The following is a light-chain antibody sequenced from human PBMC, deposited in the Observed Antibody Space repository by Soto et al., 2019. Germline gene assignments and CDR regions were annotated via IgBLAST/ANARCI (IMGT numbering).Light chain of an antibody. CDR2: KAS. J-gene: IGKJ2*01. Sequence: IQMTHSPSTLSASVGDRVTITFRASQSISNWLAWYQQKPGKAPKLLLYKASTLQSGVPSRFSGSGSGTEFTLTISSLQPDDFATYYCQKYNSYPYNFGQGNKVDIK. CDR3: QKYNSYPYN. CDR1: QSISNW. V-gene: IGKV1-5*03.